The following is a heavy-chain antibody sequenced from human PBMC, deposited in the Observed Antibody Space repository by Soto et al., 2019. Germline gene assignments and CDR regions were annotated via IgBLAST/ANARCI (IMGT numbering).Heavy chain of an antibody. CDR2: ISYDGSNK. D-gene: IGHD3-22*01. V-gene: IGHV3-30-3*01. Sequence: QVQLVESGGGVVQPGRSLRLSCAASGFTFSSYAMHWVRQAPGKGLEWVAVISYDGSNKYYADSVKGRFTISRDNYKNKLYMKMNSLRAEDTAVYYCARDLGGNMIVVVTHYFDYWGQGTLVTVSS. J-gene: IGHJ4*02. CDR3: ARDLGGNMIVVVTHYFDY. CDR1: GFTFSSYA.